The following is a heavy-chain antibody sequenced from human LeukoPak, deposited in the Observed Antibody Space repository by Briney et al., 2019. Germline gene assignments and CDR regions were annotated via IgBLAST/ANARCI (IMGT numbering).Heavy chain of an antibody. CDR3: ARDTYYYDSSGYY. V-gene: IGHV3-23*01. CDR2: ISGSGGST. D-gene: IGHD3-22*01. J-gene: IGHJ4*02. Sequence: GGSLRLSCAASGFTFSSYAMSWVRQAPGKGLEWVSAISGSGGSTYYADSVKGRFTISRDNAKNSLYLQMNSLRDEDTAVYYCARDTYYYDSSGYYWGQGTLVTVSS. CDR1: GFTFSSYA.